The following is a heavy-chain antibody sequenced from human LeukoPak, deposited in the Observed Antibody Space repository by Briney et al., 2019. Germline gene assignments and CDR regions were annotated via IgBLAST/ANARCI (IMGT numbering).Heavy chain of an antibody. J-gene: IGHJ4*02. D-gene: IGHD2/OR15-2a*01. V-gene: IGHV3-74*01. CDR1: GNYW. Sequence: GGSLRLSCAASGNYWMHWVRQVPGKGLVWVSHINSDGSWTSYADSVKGRFTISKDNAKNTVYLQMNSLRAEDTAVYYCVSFYETYWGRGTLVTVPS. CDR3: VSFYETY. CDR2: INSDGSWT.